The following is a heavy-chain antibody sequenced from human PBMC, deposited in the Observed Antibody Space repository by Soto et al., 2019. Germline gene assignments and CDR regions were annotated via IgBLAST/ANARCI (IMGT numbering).Heavy chain of an antibody. CDR3: ARTDCSSTSCYNYYYYGMDV. D-gene: IGHD2-2*01. CDR1: RYSFTKYG. J-gene: IGHJ6*02. V-gene: IGHV1-3*01. CDR2: INPGNGDT. Sequence: QVQLVQSGTEVKKPGASVKVSCKTSRYSFTKYGLHWVRQAPGQRLEWMGWINPGNGDTKYSQKFQGRVTITRDTSATTAYMELSSLRSEDSAVFYCARTDCSSTSCYNYYYYGMDVWGQGTTVTVSS.